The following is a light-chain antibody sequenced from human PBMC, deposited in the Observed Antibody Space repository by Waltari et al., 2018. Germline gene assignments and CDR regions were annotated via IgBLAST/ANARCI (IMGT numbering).Light chain of an antibody. CDR3: QQYYDYPWT. CDR2: AAS. V-gene: IGKV1-8*01. Sequence: AIRMTQSPSSLSASTGDRVINTCRASQGLSSYLAWYQQKPGKAPKLLIYAASTLQTGVPSRFNGSESETDFTLTISCLQSEDFATYYCQQYYDYPWTFGQGTKVEIK. J-gene: IGKJ1*01. CDR1: QGLSSY.